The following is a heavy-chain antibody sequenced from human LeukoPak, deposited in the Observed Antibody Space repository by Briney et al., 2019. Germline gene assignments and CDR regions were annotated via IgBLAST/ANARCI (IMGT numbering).Heavy chain of an antibody. CDR3: ARVLDIVVVPVYYYMDV. Sequence: SGGSLRLSCAASGFTFSSYAMSWVRQAPGKGLEWVSAISGSGGSTYYADSVKGRFTISRDNSKNTLYLQMNSLRAEDTAVYYCARVLDIVVVPVYYYMDVWGKGTTVTVSS. CDR1: GFTFSSYA. J-gene: IGHJ6*03. V-gene: IGHV3-23*01. D-gene: IGHD2-2*01. CDR2: ISGSGGST.